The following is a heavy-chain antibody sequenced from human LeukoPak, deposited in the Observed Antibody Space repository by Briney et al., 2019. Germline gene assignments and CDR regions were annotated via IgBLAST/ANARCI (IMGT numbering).Heavy chain of an antibody. Sequence: GASVKVSCKASGYTFTSYGISWVRQAPGRGLEWMGWISGDNGDTNYAHNLQGRVTMTTDTSTSTAYMELRSLTSDDTAVYYCAREAATGVYFDYWGQGTLVTVSS. J-gene: IGHJ4*02. CDR1: GYTFTSYG. CDR2: ISGDNGDT. D-gene: IGHD6-13*01. CDR3: AREAATGVYFDY. V-gene: IGHV1-18*01.